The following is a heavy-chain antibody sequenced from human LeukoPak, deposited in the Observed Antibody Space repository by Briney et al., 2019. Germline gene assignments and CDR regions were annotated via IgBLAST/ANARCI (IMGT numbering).Heavy chain of an antibody. V-gene: IGHV3-23*01. Sequence: PGGSLRLSCAASGCTFSSYAMSWVRQAPGKGLEWVSAISGSSVSTYYADSVKGRFTISRDNSKNTLYLQMNSLRAEDTAVYYCAKDLDCSSTSCYPDYWGQGTLVTVSS. CDR2: ISGSSVST. CDR3: AKDLDCSSTSCYPDY. J-gene: IGHJ4*02. D-gene: IGHD2-2*01. CDR1: GCTFSSYA.